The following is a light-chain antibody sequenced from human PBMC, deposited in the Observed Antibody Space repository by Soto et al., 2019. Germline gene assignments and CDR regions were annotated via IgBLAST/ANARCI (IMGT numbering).Light chain of an antibody. CDR1: QGISSY. Sequence: VIWMTQSPSLLSSSTGDRVTISCRMSQGISSYLAWYQQKPGKAPELLIYAASTLQSGVPSRFSGSVSGTDGTITISRLEKEDGSVYYCQQYGSSTLTFGGGTKVDIK. J-gene: IGKJ4*01. CDR3: QQYGSSTLT. CDR2: AAS. V-gene: IGKV1D-8*03.